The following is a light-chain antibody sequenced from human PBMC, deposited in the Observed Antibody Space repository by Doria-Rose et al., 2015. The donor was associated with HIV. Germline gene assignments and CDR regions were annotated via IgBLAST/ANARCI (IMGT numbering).Light chain of an antibody. V-gene: IGKV3-20*01. CDR1: QSFSSTY. CDR2: DGS. Sequence: EIVLTQSPGTLSLSPGERATLSCRASQSFSSTYLAWYQQKPGQAPSLLIYDGSTRATGISDRFSASGCGTDFTLTINRLEPEDFALYYCHQYGASWTFGQGTKVEI. CDR3: HQYGASWT. J-gene: IGKJ1*01.